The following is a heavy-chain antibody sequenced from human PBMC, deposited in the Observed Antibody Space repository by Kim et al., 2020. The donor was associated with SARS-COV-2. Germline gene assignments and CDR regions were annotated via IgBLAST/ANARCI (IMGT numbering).Heavy chain of an antibody. CDR1: GFSFSTYD. CDR2: IGTAGET. J-gene: IGHJ5*02. CDR3: TRDLKTLGLDP. V-gene: IGHV3-13*04. Sequence: AGSLRLSCTASGFSFSTYDMQWVRQTTGKGLEWVSTIGTAGETYYAGSVKGRFTISRENAENSFYLQMNRLRAGDTAVYYCTRDLKTLGLDPWGQGTLV. D-gene: IGHD3-10*01.